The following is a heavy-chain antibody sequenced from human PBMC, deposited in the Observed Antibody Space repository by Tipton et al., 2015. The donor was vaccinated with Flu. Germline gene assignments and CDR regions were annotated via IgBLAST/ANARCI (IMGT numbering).Heavy chain of an antibody. D-gene: IGHD1-26*01. CDR1: GYSISSGYY. Sequence: TLSLTCIVSGYSISSGYYWGWIRQPPGKGLEWIGSIYHSGSTYYNPSLKSRVTISVDTSKNQFSLKPSSVTAADTAVYYCARVLQWELRRGWFDPWGQGTLVTVSS. V-gene: IGHV4-38-2*02. CDR2: IYHSGST. J-gene: IGHJ5*02. CDR3: ARVLQWELRRGWFDP.